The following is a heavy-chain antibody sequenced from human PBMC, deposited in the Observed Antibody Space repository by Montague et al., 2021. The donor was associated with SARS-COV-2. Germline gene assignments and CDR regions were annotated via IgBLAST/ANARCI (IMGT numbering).Heavy chain of an antibody. D-gene: IGHD4-17*01. CDR1: GFTFSRHS. CDR3: ARDPDYGDSVGIDY. Sequence: SLRLSCAASGFTFSRHSMHWVRQAPGKGLEWVAVISYDGTNKYYADSVKGRFTISRDNTKNTLYLQMNSLRAEDTAVYHCARDPDYGDSVGIDYWGQGTLVTVSS. CDR2: ISYDGTNK. V-gene: IGHV3-30-3*01. J-gene: IGHJ4*02.